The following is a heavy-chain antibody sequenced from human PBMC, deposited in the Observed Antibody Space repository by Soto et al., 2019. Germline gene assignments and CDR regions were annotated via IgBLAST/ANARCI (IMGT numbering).Heavy chain of an antibody. Sequence: SETLSPTCAVSGVSISSGDYFWSWIRQPPGKGLEWIGYITRTGSTYCNPSLKSRVTVSVARAKNQFCWALSSVTAADTAVYYCARAISGLVVAAAVPKGFDPWGQGTLVTVSS. CDR2: ITRTGST. CDR3: ARAISGLVVAAAVPKGFDP. J-gene: IGHJ5*02. CDR1: GVSISSGDYF. D-gene: IGHD2-15*01. V-gene: IGHV4-30-2*01.